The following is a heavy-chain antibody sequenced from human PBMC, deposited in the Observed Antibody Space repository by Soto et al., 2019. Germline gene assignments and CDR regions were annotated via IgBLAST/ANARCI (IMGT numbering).Heavy chain of an antibody. Sequence: GGSLRLSCAASGFTFSTYAMNWVRQAPGKGLEWVSALSDNGGSTYYADSVRGRFTISRDNSMNTLYLQMNSLRAEDTALYYCAKALSRHLSDFDYWGQGTQVTVSS. CDR2: LSDNGGST. J-gene: IGHJ4*02. CDR3: AKALSRHLSDFDY. CDR1: GFTFSTYA. V-gene: IGHV3-23*01. D-gene: IGHD3-10*01.